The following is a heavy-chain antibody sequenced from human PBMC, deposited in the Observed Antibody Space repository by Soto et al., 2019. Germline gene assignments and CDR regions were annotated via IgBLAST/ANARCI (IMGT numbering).Heavy chain of an antibody. V-gene: IGHV1-18*04. CDR1: GYTFTSYG. D-gene: IGHD4-17*01. CDR2: ISAYNGNT. Sequence: ASVKVSCKASGYTFTSYGISWVRQAPGQGLEWMGWISAYNGNTNYAKKLQGRVTMTTDTSTSTAYMELKSLRSDDTAVYYCARVGGATVTTNNWFDPWGQGTLVTVSS. J-gene: IGHJ5*02. CDR3: ARVGGATVTTNNWFDP.